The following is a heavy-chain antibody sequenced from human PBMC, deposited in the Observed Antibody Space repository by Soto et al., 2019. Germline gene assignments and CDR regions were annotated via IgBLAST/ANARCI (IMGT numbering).Heavy chain of an antibody. CDR1: GGSISSDY. J-gene: IGHJ5*02. V-gene: IGHV4-59*01. Sequence: SETLSLTCTVSGGSISSDYGSWIRQSPGKGLEWIGHIHYSGSTDYNPSLKSRVTISVDTSKSQFSLKLSSVTAADTAVYYCARGTYRISGSGSNWFDPWGQGTLVTVSS. CDR2: IHYSGST. D-gene: IGHD2-15*01. CDR3: ARGTYRISGSGSNWFDP.